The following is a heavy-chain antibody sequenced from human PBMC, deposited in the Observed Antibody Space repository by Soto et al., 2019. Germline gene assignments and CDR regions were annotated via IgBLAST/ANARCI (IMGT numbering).Heavy chain of an antibody. J-gene: IGHJ4*02. D-gene: IGHD5-18*01. V-gene: IGHV3-7*01. CDR2: TTQDGSGK. Sequence: VGSLRLSCVASGLTFSSWVSWVRQAPGKGLEWVAMTTQDGSGKHYVDSVKGRFTISRDSAKNSMYLQMNSLTVEDTAMYYCASLDTAMIKTAGYWGQGTQVTLSS. CDR1: GLTFSSW. CDR3: ASLDTAMIKTAGY.